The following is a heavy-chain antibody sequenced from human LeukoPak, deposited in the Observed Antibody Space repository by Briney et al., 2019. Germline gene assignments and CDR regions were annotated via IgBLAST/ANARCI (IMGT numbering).Heavy chain of an antibody. CDR2: ITSSSSAI. CDR3: ARKSGSSGYPFDY. D-gene: IGHD3-22*01. CDR1: GFAFSSYS. J-gene: IGHJ4*02. V-gene: IGHV3-48*01. Sequence: AGGSLRLSCAASGFAFSSYSMNWVRQAPGKGLEWVSYITSSSSAIYYADSVKGRFTISRDNAKNSLYLQMNSLRAEDTAVYYCARKSGSSGYPFDYWGRGTVVTVSS.